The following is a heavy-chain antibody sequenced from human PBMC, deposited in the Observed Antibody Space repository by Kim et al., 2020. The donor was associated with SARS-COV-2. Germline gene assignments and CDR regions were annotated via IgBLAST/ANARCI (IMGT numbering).Heavy chain of an antibody. D-gene: IGHD3-10*01. V-gene: IGHV4-31*02. CDR3: ARAKRITMVRGVIFWFDP. Sequence: LKSRVTISVDTSKNQFSLKLSSVTDADTAVYYCARAKRITMVRGVIFWFDPWGQGTLVTVSS. J-gene: IGHJ5*02.